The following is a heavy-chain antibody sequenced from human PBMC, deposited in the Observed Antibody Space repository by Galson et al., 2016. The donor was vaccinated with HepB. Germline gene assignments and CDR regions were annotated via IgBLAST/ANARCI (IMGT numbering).Heavy chain of an antibody. J-gene: IGHJ6*04. D-gene: IGHD4-17*01. CDR1: GDIVSRNGVT. CDR2: TYHMSNWDY. Sequence: CAISGDIVSRNGVTWNWIRQSPSRGLEWLGRTYHMSNWDYDYAVSVNSRITIIPDTSRNQFSLYLRSVTPEDTAVYYCARATDYGDYANGMDVWDGGTMVTVSS. CDR3: ARATDYGDYANGMDV. V-gene: IGHV6-1*01.